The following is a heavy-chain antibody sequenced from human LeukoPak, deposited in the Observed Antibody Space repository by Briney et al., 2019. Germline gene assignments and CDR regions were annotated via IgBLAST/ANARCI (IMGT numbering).Heavy chain of an antibody. CDR2: VWYDGRNK. V-gene: IGHV3-33*01. CDR1: GFTFSSYG. CDR3: ATLWALSAFDI. J-gene: IGHJ3*02. Sequence: GGSLRLSCAASGFTFSSYGMHWVRQAPGKGLEWVAVVWYDGRNKNYAESVKGRFTISRDNSKNTLYLQMNSLRAEDTAVYYCATLWALSAFDIWGQGTKVTASS. D-gene: IGHD3-16*01.